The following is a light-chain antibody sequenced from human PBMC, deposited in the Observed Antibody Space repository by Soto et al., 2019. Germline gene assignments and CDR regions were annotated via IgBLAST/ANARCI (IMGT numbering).Light chain of an antibody. Sequence: DIVMTQSPLSLPVTPGEPASISCRSSQSLLHSNGYNYLDWYLQKPGQSPQLLIYLGSNRSSGVPDRFSGSGAGKDFRLKSSGVEAEEVGVYYFMQALQTPYTFGQGTKLEIK. CDR1: QSLLHSNGYNY. CDR2: LGS. J-gene: IGKJ2*01. V-gene: IGKV2-28*01. CDR3: MQALQTPYT.